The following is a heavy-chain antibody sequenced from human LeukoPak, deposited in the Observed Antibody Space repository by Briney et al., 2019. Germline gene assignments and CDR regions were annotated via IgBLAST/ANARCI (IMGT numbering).Heavy chain of an antibody. J-gene: IGHJ4*02. D-gene: IGHD3-22*01. CDR3: ARDLAHYYDSSGYFDY. Sequence: SETLSLTCTVSGGSISSSSYYWGWIRQPPGKGLEWIGSIYYSGSTYYNPSLKSRVTISVDTSKNQFSLKLSSVTAADTAVYYCARDLAHYYDSSGYFDYWGQGTLVTVSS. CDR1: GGSISSSSYY. V-gene: IGHV4-39*07. CDR2: IYYSGST.